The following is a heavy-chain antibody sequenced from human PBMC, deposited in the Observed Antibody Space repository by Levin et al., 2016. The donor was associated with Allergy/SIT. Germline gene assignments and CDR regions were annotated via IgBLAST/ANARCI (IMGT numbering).Heavy chain of an antibody. CDR1: GGSISSYY. CDR3: ARALTFYNWNYATGGFDP. Sequence: SETLSLTCTVSGGSISSYYWSWIRQPPGKGLEWIGYIYYSGSTNYNPSLKSRVTISVDTSKNQFSLKLSSVTAADTAVYYCARALTFYNWNYATGGFDPWGQGTLVTVSS. V-gene: IGHV4-59*01. J-gene: IGHJ5*02. CDR2: IYYSGST. D-gene: IGHD1-7*01.